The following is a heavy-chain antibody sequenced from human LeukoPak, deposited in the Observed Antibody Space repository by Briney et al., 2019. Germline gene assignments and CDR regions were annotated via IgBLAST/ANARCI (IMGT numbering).Heavy chain of an antibody. CDR3: ARGVMTVDY. CDR1: GFTFSSYG. Sequence: GGSLRLSCAASGFTFSSYGMHWAHQAPGKGLEWVADIWYDGSNKYYADSVKGRFTISRDNSKNTLYLQMNSLRAEDTAVYYCARGVMTVDYWGQGTLVTVSS. CDR2: IWYDGSNK. J-gene: IGHJ4*02. V-gene: IGHV3-33*01.